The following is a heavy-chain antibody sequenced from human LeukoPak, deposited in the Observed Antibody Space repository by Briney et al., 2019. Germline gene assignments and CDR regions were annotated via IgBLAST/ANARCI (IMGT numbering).Heavy chain of an antibody. CDR2: IYYSGST. V-gene: IGHV4-39*06. CDR3: ARVRKQGHFDY. CDR1: GGSISSSSYY. Sequence: KSSETLSLTCTVSGGSISSSSYYWGWIRQPPGKGLEWIGSIYYSGSTYYNPSLKSRVTISVDTSKNQFTLKLSSVTAADTAVYYCARVRKQGHFDYWGRGTLVTVSS. J-gene: IGHJ4*02.